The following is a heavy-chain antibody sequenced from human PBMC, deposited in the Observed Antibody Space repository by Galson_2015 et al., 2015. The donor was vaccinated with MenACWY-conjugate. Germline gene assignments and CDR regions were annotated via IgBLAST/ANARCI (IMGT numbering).Heavy chain of an antibody. Sequence: SVKVCGKASGYTVTHYAVSWVRQAPGQGLEWMGWISDYTGNTNYAQKCQGRVAMNTDASTSTAYMELRSLRSDDTAVYYCAREPYSSGYYYFFDYWGQGTLVTVSS. V-gene: IGHV1-18*04. CDR1: GYTVTHYA. CDR3: AREPYSSGYYYFFDY. CDR2: ISDYTGNT. D-gene: IGHD3-22*01. J-gene: IGHJ4*02.